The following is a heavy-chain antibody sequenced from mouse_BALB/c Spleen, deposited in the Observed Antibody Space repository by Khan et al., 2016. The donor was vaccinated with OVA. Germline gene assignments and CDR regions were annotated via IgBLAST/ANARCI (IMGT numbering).Heavy chain of an antibody. Sequence: EVELVESGGGLVQPGGSLKLSCAASGFDFSRYWMSWVRQAPGKGLEWIGEINPDSRTINYTPSLKDKFIISRDNAKNTLYLQMSKVSSEDTARYYCTRCGYYGLEVYWGQGTLVTVSA. D-gene: IGHD2-3*01. CDR1: GFDFSRYW. V-gene: IGHV4-1*02. CDR2: INPDSRTI. J-gene: IGHJ3*01. CDR3: TRCGYYGLEVY.